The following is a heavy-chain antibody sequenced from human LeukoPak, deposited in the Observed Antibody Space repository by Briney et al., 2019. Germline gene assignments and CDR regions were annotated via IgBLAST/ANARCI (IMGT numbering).Heavy chain of an antibody. V-gene: IGHV3-23*01. CDR2: ISGSGGST. Sequence: GGSLRLSCAASGFTFSSYSMNWVRQAPGKGLEWVSAISGSGGSTYYADSVKGRFTISRDNSKNTLYLQMNSLRAEDTAVYYCAKDSQIVVVPSFDYWGQGTLVTVSS. CDR3: AKDSQIVVVPSFDY. D-gene: IGHD3-22*01. CDR1: GFTFSSYS. J-gene: IGHJ4*02.